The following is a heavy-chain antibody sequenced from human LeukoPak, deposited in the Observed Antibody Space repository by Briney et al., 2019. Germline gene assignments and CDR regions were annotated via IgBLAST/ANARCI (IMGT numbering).Heavy chain of an antibody. CDR3: ARGALDYGDYPSPAFDI. V-gene: IGHV3-48*03. J-gene: IGHJ3*02. CDR1: GFTFSSYE. D-gene: IGHD4-17*01. Sequence: GGSLRLSCAASGFTFSSYEMNWVRQAPGQGLEWVSYISSSGSTIYYADSVKGRFTISRDNAKNSLYLQMNSLRAEDTAVYYCARGALDYGDYPSPAFDIRGQGTMVTVSS. CDR2: ISSSGSTI.